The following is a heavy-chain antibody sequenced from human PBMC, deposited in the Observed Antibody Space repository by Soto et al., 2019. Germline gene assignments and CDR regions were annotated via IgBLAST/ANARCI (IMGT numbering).Heavy chain of an antibody. CDR1: GASVNTGDYY. D-gene: IGHD1-7*01. Sequence: VQLQGSGPGLVKPSQTLSLTCTVSGASVNTGDYYWSYIRQSPGKGLEWLGYIFYSGDTYYNPSLKSRATISLNTTRSQISLTLTSVTDADTAVYFCVGTGTTDDFWGQGTLVTVSS. V-gene: IGHV4-30-4*01. CDR2: IFYSGDT. CDR3: VGTGTTDDF. J-gene: IGHJ1*01.